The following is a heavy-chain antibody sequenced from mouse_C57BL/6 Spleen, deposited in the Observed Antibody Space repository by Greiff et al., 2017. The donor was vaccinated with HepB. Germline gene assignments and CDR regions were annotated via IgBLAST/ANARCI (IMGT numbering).Heavy chain of an antibody. CDR2: INPSSGYT. V-gene: IGHV1-4*01. D-gene: IGHD1-1*01. J-gene: IGHJ1*03. Sequence: VQLQQSGAELARPGASVKMSCKASGYTFTSYTMHWVKQRPGQGLEWIGYINPSSGYTKYNQKFKDKATLTADKSSSTAYMQLSSLTSEDSAVYYCARPGSLYWYFDVWGTGTTVTVSS. CDR1: GYTFTSYT. CDR3: ARPGSLYWYFDV.